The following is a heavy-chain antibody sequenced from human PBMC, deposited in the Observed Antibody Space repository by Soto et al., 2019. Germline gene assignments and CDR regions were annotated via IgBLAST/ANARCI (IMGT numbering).Heavy chain of an antibody. CDR3: ARKEKGIYCSGGSCYSGAFDI. D-gene: IGHD2-15*01. CDR2: IIPIFGTA. J-gene: IGHJ3*02. Sequence: SVKVSCKASGGTFSSYAISWVRQAPGQGLEWMGGIIPIFGTANYAQKFQGRVTITADESTSTAYMELSSLRSEDTTVYYCARKEKGIYCSGGSCYSGAFDIWGQGTMVTVSS. CDR1: GGTFSSYA. V-gene: IGHV1-69*13.